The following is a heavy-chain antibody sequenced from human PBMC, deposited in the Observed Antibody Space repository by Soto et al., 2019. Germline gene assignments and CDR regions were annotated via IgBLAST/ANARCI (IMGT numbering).Heavy chain of an antibody. J-gene: IGHJ4*02. CDR3: AREGVDSDVVTFFDY. CDR2: IIPIFDTA. CDR1: GGTLSNYA. V-gene: IGHV1-69*15. D-gene: IGHD5-18*01. Sequence: QVQLVQSGAEVKKPGSSVKVSCKTSGGTLSNYAISWLRQAPGQGPEWMGSIIPIFDTANYAQKFQGRVTITADESTSTVYMELSSLRSEDTALYYCAREGVDSDVVTFFDYWGQGTLVTVSS.